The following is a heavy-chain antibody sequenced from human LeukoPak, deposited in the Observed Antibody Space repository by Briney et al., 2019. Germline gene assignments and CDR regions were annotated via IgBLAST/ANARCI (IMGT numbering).Heavy chain of an antibody. CDR2: IRYDGYNK. J-gene: IGHJ4*02. CDR1: GFAFSSYG. CDR3: GRDAPFRGLDS. Sequence: PGGSLRLSCAASGFAFSSYGIHWVRQAPGKGLEWVTFIRYDGYNKYYAESVEGRFTISRDNSKNTVYLQMNSLRPEDTAMYYWGRDAPFRGLDSWGRGILVTVSS. D-gene: IGHD2/OR15-2a*01. V-gene: IGHV3-30*02.